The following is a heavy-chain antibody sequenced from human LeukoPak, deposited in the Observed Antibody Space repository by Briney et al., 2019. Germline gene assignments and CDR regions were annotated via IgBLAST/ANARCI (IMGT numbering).Heavy chain of an antibody. V-gene: IGHV1-69*05. CDR1: GGTFSSYA. Sequence: ASVKVSCKASGGTFSSYAISWVRQAPGQGLEWMGRIIPIFGTANYAQKFQGRVTITTDESTSTAYMELSSLRSEDTAVYYCARDLGYSYGSGFDYWGQGTLVTVSS. CDR2: IIPIFGTA. J-gene: IGHJ4*02. CDR3: ARDLGYSYGSGFDY. D-gene: IGHD5-18*01.